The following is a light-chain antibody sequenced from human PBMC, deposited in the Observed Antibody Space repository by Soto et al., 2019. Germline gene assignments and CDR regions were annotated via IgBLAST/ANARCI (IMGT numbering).Light chain of an antibody. J-gene: IGKJ1*01. V-gene: IGKV3-15*01. CDR2: GAS. CDR1: KSVSSN. CDR3: HQYNKWPPRT. Sequence: EIVMTQSPATLSVSPGERATLFCRASKSVSSNLAWYQQRPGQAPRLIIYGASSRANGIPARFSGSRSGTEFTRTTSSLESEDFAVDDCHQYNKWPPRTSGKGTKVEMK.